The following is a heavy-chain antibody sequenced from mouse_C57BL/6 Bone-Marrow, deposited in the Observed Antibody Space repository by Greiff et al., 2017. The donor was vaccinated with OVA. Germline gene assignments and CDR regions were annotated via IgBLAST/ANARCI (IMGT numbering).Heavy chain of an antibody. CDR3: ARDATRYYAMDY. Sequence: VQLQQSGPELVKPGASVKISCKASGYAFSSSWMHWVEQRPGKGLEWIGRIYPGDGDTNYNGTFKGKATMTSDKSSSTAYMQLSSLTSEDSAVYFCARDATRYYAMDYWGQGTSVTVSS. CDR1: GYAFSSSW. V-gene: IGHV1-82*01. J-gene: IGHJ4*01. CDR2: IYPGDGDT.